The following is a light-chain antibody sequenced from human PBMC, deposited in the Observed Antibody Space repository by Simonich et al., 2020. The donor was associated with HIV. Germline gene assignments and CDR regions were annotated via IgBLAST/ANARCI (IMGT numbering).Light chain of an antibody. Sequence: DIQMTQSPSSLSASVGDRVTITCRASQGISNSLAWYQQKPGKAPKLLLYAASRLESGVPSRFSGSGSGTDYTLTISSLQPEDFATYYCQQYNSYSTFGQGTKLEIK. V-gene: IGKV1-NL1*01. CDR1: QGISNS. J-gene: IGKJ2*01. CDR2: AAS. CDR3: QQYNSYST.